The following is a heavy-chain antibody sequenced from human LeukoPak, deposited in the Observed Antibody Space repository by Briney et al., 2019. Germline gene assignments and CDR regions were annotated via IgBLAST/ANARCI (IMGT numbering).Heavy chain of an antibody. J-gene: IGHJ4*02. CDR3: AKVLLNNDDSGYSGFDY. CDR1: GFTFSNYA. D-gene: IGHD3-22*01. CDR2: ISGSGGDT. V-gene: IGHV3-23*01. Sequence: GGSLRLSCAASGFTFSNYAMSWVRQAPGKGLEWVSGISGSGGDTYYADSVKGRFTISRDNSKNTLYLQMNSLRAEDTAVYYCAKVLLNNDDSGYSGFDYWGQGTLVTVSS.